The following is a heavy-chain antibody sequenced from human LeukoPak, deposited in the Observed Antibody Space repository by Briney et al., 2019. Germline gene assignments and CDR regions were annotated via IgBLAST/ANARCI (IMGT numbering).Heavy chain of an antibody. CDR2: VSYSGGT. CDR1: VALDRSHY. Sequence: SETLSLTCTFCVALDRSHYWRWIRQPRGKGLEWIGYVSYSGGTKYNPSLQSRVPISLDQSQDQFLLGLDSVTAAGTALYYCAGLSTYYAFWSPFDYWGQGTLVTVSS. CDR3: AGLSTYYAFWSPFDY. J-gene: IGHJ4*02. D-gene: IGHD3-3*01. V-gene: IGHV4-59*02.